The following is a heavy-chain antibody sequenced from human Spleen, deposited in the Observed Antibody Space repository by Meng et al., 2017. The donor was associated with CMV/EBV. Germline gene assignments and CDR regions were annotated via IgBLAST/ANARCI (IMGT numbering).Heavy chain of an antibody. V-gene: IGHV3-30*02. CDR1: DIIFNTHG. Sequence: GGSLRLSCAASDIIFNTHGIHWLRQAPGKGLEWVAFMWLDGTERYNENIVRGRFVGSRDKSKNTVFLQLSSLRAGDTAVYYCVGHQGGPREGVRLVWDQGTLVTVSS. CDR3: VGHQGGPREGVRLV. J-gene: IGHJ4*02. CDR2: MWLDGTER. D-gene: IGHD3-10*01.